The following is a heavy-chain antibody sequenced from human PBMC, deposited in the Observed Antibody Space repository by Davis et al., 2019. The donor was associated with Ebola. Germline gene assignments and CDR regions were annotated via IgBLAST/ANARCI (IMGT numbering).Heavy chain of an antibody. V-gene: IGHV3-48*02. D-gene: IGHD3-10*01. CDR3: ARAGMVQGVITKWDGY. J-gene: IGHJ4*02. CDR2: ISSSSTTI. Sequence: LGGSLRLSCVASGFTFSRNSMNWVRQAPGKGLEWVSYISSSSTTIYYADSVKGRFTISRDNAKNALYLQMNSLRDEGTAVYYCARAGMVQGVITKWDGYWGQGTLVTVSS. CDR1: GFTFSRNS.